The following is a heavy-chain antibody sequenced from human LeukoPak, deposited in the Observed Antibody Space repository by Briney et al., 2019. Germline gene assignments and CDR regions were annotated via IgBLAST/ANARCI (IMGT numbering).Heavy chain of an antibody. CDR3: ARKGNYYGSGSHDY. Sequence: GASVKVSCKASGYTFPSYGISWVRQAPGQALEWMGWISAYNGNTNYAQKLQGRVTMTTDTSTSTAYMALRSLRSDDTAVYYCARKGNYYGSGSHDYWGQGTLVTVSS. J-gene: IGHJ4*02. V-gene: IGHV1-18*01. CDR2: ISAYNGNT. D-gene: IGHD3-10*01. CDR1: GYTFPSYG.